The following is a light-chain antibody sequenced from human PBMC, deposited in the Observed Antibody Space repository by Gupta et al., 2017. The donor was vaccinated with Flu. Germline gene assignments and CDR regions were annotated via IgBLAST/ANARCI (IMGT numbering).Light chain of an antibody. CDR1: SSDVGFFHF. CDR3: CSYASNTHYV. V-gene: IGLV2-23*01. J-gene: IGLJ1*01. CDR2: EDT. Sequence: QSALTQPVSVSGSAGQSITISCTGTSSDVGFFHFVSWYQQDPGKAPKLLIYEDTKRPSGVSERFSGSKSGNTASLAISGLQAGDEAHYYCCSYASNTHYVFGSGTKVTVI.